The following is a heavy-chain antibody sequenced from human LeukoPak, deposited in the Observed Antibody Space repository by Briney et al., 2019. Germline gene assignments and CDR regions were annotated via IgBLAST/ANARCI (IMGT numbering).Heavy chain of an antibody. CDR1: GYTFTGYY. D-gene: IGHD6-19*01. V-gene: IGHV1-2*02. J-gene: IGHJ5*01. Sequence: ASVEVSCKASGYTFTGYYMHWVRQAPGQGLEWMGWINPNSGGTNYAQKFQGRVTMTRDTSISTAYMELSRLRSDDTAVYYCARVRRSSGWFGYWGQGTLVTVSS. CDR3: ARVRRSSGWFGY. CDR2: INPNSGGT.